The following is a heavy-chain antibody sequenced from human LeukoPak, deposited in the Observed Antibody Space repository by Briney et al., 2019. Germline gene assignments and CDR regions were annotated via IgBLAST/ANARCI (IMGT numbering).Heavy chain of an antibody. CDR3: ASAMVRGVIRGFSNWFDP. D-gene: IGHD3-10*01. CDR2: IYYSGST. V-gene: IGHV4-30-4*01. J-gene: IGHJ5*02. CDR1: GGSISSGDYY. Sequence: PSQTLSLTCTVSGGSISSGDYYWSWIRQPPGKGLEWIGYIYYSGSTYYNPSLKSRVTISVDTSKSQFSLKLSSVTAADTAVYYCASAMVRGVIRGFSNWFDPWGQGTLVTVSS.